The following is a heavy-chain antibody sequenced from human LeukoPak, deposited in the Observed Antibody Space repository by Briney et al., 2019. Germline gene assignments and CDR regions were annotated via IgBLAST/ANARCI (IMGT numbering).Heavy chain of an antibody. CDR2: INPNSGGT. V-gene: IGHV1-2*06. Sequence: ASVKVSCKASGYTFTGYYMHWVRQAPGQGLEWMGRINPNSGGTNYAQKFQGRVTMTRDTSISTAYMELSRLRSDDTAVHYCARDYVYYYDSSGYYSTGSDYWGQGTLVTVSS. J-gene: IGHJ4*02. D-gene: IGHD3-22*01. CDR1: GYTFTGYY. CDR3: ARDYVYYYDSSGYYSTGSDY.